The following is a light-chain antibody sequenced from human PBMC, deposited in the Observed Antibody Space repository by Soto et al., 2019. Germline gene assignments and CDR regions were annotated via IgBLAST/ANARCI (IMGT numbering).Light chain of an antibody. CDR1: SSDVGGYNY. CDR2: EVY. V-gene: IGLV2-8*01. J-gene: IGLJ1*01. CDR3: SSYVGTNSYV. Sequence: QSVLTQPPSASGSPGQSVTISCTGTSSDVGGYNYVSWYQHHPGKAPKLIIYEVYKRPSGVPDRFPGSKSGSTAALTVSGLQAEDEADYYCSSYVGTNSYVFGTGTKLTVL.